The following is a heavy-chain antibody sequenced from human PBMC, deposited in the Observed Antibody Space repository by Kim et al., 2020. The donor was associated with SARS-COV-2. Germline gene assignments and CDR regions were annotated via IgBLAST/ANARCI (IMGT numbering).Heavy chain of an antibody. CDR2: GSTI. J-gene: IGHJ4*02. D-gene: IGHD2-15*01. V-gene: IGHV3-48*03. CDR3: ARDRGGDC. Sequence: GSTIYYADSVKGRFTISRDNAKNSLYLQMNSLRAEDTAVYYCARDRGGDCWGQGTLVTVSS.